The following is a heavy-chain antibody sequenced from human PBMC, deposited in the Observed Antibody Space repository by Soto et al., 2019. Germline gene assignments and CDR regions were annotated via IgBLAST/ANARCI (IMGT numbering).Heavy chain of an antibody. Sequence: QVQLVQSGAEVKKPGSSVKVSCKVSGGTFSNYAIDWVRLAPGQGLEWMGGIVPIFGTTYYTQKFQGRATMIADDSTTTAYLELGRLRSEDTAIYYCARVAAVAGICNYHGLDVWGQGTAVTVSS. D-gene: IGHD6-19*01. V-gene: IGHV1-69*12. J-gene: IGHJ6*02. CDR1: GGTFSNYA. CDR3: ARVAAVAGICNYHGLDV. CDR2: IVPIFGTT.